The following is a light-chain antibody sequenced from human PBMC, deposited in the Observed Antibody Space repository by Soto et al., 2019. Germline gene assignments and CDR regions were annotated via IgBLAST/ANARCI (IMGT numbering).Light chain of an antibody. Sequence: ILLTHSPSSLSASVVDIVTITCRASQGIDTSLAWYQQKPGKAPKLLIYAASNFQSGVPSRFSGSGSGTHFTLTISSLQPEDFATYYCQQLHGYPITFGQGTRLEIK. CDR2: AAS. J-gene: IGKJ5*01. CDR3: QQLHGYPIT. CDR1: QGIDTS. V-gene: IGKV1-9*01.